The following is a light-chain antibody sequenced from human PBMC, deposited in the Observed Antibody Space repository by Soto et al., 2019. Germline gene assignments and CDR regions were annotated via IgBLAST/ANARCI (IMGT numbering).Light chain of an antibody. J-gene: IGKJ4*01. CDR2: DAS. V-gene: IGKV3-11*01. CDR1: QSVSSSY. Sequence: IGLTQSPGTLSLSPGERATLSCRASQSVSSSYVAWYQQKPGQAPRLLTYDASNRATGIPARFSGSGSGTDFTLTISSLEPEDFAVYYCQQRYNWPPLTFGGGTKVDI. CDR3: QQRYNWPPLT.